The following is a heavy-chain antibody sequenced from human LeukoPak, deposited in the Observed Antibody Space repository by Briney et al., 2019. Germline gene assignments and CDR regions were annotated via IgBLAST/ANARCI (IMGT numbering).Heavy chain of an antibody. CDR3: ARLTYYYDSSGYYYVPQPDDY. CDR2: MYAGDSDT. J-gene: IGHJ4*02. V-gene: IGHV5-51*01. D-gene: IGHD3-22*01. CDR1: GYSFTSYW. Sequence: GESLKIYCKGSGYSFTSYWIGWVRQMPGKGLEWRGIMYAGDSDTRYSAAFQGQVTISAYMSISPAYLQWSSLKASDTAMYYCARLTYYYDSSGYYYVPQPDDYWGQGTLVTVSS.